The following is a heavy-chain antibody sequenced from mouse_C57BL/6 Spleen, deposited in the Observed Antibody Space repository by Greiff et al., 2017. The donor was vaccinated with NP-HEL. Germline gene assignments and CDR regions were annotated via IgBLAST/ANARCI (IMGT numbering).Heavy chain of an antibody. CDR2: IDPYDSYT. CDR1: GYTFTSYW. J-gene: IGHJ3*01. Sequence: QVQLQQPGAELVKPGASVKLSCKASGYTFTSYWMQWVKQRPGQGLEWIGEIDPYDSYTNYNQKFKGKATLTVDTSSSTTYMQLSILASEDSAVYYGASLNWDSYWGQGTLVTVSA. D-gene: IGHD4-1*01. CDR3: ASLNWDSY. V-gene: IGHV1-50*01.